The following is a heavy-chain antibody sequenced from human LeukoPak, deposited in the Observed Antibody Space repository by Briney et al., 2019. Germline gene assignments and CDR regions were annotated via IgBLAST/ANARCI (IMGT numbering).Heavy chain of an antibody. CDR3: AAASYSSGWYRGDAFDI. V-gene: IGHV3-72*01. CDR1: GFKFSDHY. Sequence: GGSQRLSCAASGFKFSDHYIDWVRQAPGKGLEWVGRSRNKASSYTTEYAASVEGRFTISRDVSESSLYLQMNSLRSEDTAVYYCAAASYSSGWYRGDAFDIWGQGTMVTVSS. CDR2: SRNKASSYTT. D-gene: IGHD6-19*01. J-gene: IGHJ3*02.